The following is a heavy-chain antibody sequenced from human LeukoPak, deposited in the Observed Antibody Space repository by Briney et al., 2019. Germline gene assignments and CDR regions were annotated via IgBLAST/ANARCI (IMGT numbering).Heavy chain of an antibody. CDR2: INPYSGVT. CDR3: ARGGCSSTSCYAYDY. V-gene: IGHV1-2*02. CDR1: GYTFTDYN. Sequence: APVKVSCKASGYTFTDYNMHWVRQAPGQGLEWMGWINPYSGVTNYAQKFQARVTMTRDTSIRTAYMELSSLESEDTAVYYCARGGCSSTSCYAYDYWGQGTLVTVSS. D-gene: IGHD2-2*01. J-gene: IGHJ4*02.